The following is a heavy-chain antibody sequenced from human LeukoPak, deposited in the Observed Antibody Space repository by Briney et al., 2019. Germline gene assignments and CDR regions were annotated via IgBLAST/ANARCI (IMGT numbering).Heavy chain of an antibody. D-gene: IGHD6-13*01. J-gene: IGHJ4*02. CDR1: GYTVTSYG. V-gene: IGHV1-18*01. Sequence: ASVKVSCTASGYTVTSYGISWVRQAPGHGLEWMGWISGYNGYAKSPQKLQGRATMTTDTSTSTAYREVRSLRSDDTAVYYCARDLRRQQLVSPGYWGQGTLVTVSS. CDR2: ISGYNGYA. CDR3: ARDLRRQQLVSPGY.